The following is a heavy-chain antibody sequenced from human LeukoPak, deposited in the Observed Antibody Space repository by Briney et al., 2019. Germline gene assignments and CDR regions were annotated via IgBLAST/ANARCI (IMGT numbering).Heavy chain of an antibody. CDR3: ARDRGSDGSDQLDP. V-gene: IGHV4-4*07. J-gene: IGHJ5*02. CDR2: IFSSGTT. D-gene: IGHD3-10*01. CDR1: GGSINNYV. Sequence: SETLSLTCTVSGGSINNYVLIWIRQPAGKGLEWIGRIFSSGTTNYNPSLKSRATMSVDTSKNQFSLKPSSVTAADTAVYYCARDRGSDGSDQLDPWGQGTLVTVSS.